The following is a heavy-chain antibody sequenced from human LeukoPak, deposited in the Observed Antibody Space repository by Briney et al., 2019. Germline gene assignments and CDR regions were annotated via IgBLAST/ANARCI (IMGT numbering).Heavy chain of an antibody. CDR3: AGAPTAMVTSFDY. J-gene: IGHJ4*02. V-gene: IGHV1-2*02. CDR1: GYTFTGYY. CDR2: INPNSGGT. D-gene: IGHD5-18*01. Sequence: ASVKVSCKASGYTFTGYYMHWVRQAPGQGLEWMGWINPNSGGTNYAQKFQGRVTMTRDTSISTAYMELSRLRSDDTAVYYCAGAPTAMVTSFDYWGQGTLVTVSS.